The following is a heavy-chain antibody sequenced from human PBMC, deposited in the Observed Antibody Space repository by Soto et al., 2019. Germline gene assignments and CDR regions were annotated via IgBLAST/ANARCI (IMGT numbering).Heavy chain of an antibody. Sequence: SETLSLTCTVSGGSISSGGYYWSWIRQHPGKGLGWIGYIYYSGSTYYNPSLKSRVTISVDTSKNQFSLKLSSVTAADTAVYYCARELVAAGPREGDAFDIWGQGTMVTVS. D-gene: IGHD2-15*01. CDR2: IYYSGST. CDR3: ARELVAAGPREGDAFDI. J-gene: IGHJ3*02. V-gene: IGHV4-31*03. CDR1: GGSISSGGYY.